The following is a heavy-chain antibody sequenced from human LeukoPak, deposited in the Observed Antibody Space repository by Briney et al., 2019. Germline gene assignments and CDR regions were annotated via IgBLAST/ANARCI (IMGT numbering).Heavy chain of an antibody. J-gene: IGHJ4*02. CDR2: VSGSGGST. V-gene: IGHV3-23*01. Sequence: PGGSLRLSCASSGFTFSSYSMSWIRQAPGKGLEWVSAVSGSGGSTYYADSVKGRFTISRDNSKNTLYLQRNSLRAEDTAVYYCVTSSGGSDTGGDYWGQGTLVTVSS. CDR1: GFTFSSYS. D-gene: IGHD2-15*01. CDR3: VTSSGGSDTGGDY.